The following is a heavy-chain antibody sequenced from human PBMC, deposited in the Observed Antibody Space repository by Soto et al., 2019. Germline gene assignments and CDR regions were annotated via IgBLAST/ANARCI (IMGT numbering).Heavy chain of an antibody. Sequence: ASVKVSCKASGYTFTSYGISWVRQAPGQGLEWMGWISAYNGNTNYAQKIQGRVTMTTDTSTSTAYMELRSLRSDDTAVCYCARNGGSFVDDAFDIWGQGTMVTVSS. V-gene: IGHV1-18*01. CDR1: GYTFTSYG. CDR3: ARNGGSFVDDAFDI. CDR2: ISAYNGNT. J-gene: IGHJ3*02. D-gene: IGHD2-15*01.